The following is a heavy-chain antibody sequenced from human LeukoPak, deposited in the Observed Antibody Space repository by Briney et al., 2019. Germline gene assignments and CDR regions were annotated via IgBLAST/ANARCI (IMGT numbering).Heavy chain of an antibody. D-gene: IGHD3-22*01. J-gene: IGHJ4*02. CDR3: ARRGNYYDSSGYYMFDY. CDR1: GASISTSSYY. V-gene: IGHV4-39*01. CDR2: TYYSGST. Sequence: SETLSLTCTVSGASISTSSYYWGWIRQPPGKGLEWIGSTYYSGSTYYNPSLKSRVTISVDTSKNQFSLKLSSVTAADTAVYYCARRGNYYDSSGYYMFDYWGQGTLVTVSS.